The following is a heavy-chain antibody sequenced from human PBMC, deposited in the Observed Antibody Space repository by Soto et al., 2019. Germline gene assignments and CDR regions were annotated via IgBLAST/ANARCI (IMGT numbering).Heavy chain of an antibody. CDR3: ARADRDGYSIDYYYYYGMDV. CDR1: GGSISSYY. V-gene: IGHV4-59*01. D-gene: IGHD4-4*01. CDR2: IYYSGST. J-gene: IGHJ6*02. Sequence: SETLSLTCTVSGGSISSYYWSWIRQPPGKGLEWIGYIYYSGSTNYNPSLKSRVTISVDTSKNQFSLKLSSVTAADTAVYYCARADRDGYSIDYYYYYGMDVWGQGTTVTVSS.